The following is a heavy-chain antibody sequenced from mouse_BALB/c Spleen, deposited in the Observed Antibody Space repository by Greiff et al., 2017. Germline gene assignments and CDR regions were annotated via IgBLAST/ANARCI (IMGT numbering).Heavy chain of an antibody. Sequence: QVTLKESGPGLVAPSQSLSITCTVSGFSLTSYGVHWVRQPPGKGLEWLGVIWAGGSTNYNSALMSRLSISKDNSKSQVFLKMNSLQTDDTAMYYCARERGLNWYFDVWGAGTTVTVSS. CDR3: ARERGLNWYFDV. CDR1: GFSLTSYG. V-gene: IGHV2-9*02. D-gene: IGHD3-3*01. CDR2: IWAGGST. J-gene: IGHJ1*01.